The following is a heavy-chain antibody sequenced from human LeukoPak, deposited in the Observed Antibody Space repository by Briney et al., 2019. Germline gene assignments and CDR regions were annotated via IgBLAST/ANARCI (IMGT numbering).Heavy chain of an antibody. CDR1: GGSISSYY. Sequence: SETLSLTCTVSGGSISSYYWSWIWQPPGKGLELIGYIYYSGSPTYNPSLKSRVTISVDTSKNQFSLQLSSVTAADTAVYYCAGDVMSTALDAFDVWGQGTMVTVSS. CDR3: AGDVMSTALDAFDV. CDR2: IYYSGSP. J-gene: IGHJ3*01. V-gene: IGHV4-59*01. D-gene: IGHD1-1*01.